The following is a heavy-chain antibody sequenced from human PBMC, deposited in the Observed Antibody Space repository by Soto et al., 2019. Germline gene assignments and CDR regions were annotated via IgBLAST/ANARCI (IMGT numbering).Heavy chain of an antibody. J-gene: IGHJ6*02. CDR2: ISAYNGNT. CDR1: GYTFTSYG. Sequence: ASVKVSCKASGYTFTSYGISWVRQAPGQGLEWMGWISAYNGNTNYAQKLQGRVTMTTDTSTSTAYMELRSLRSDDTAVYYCARVGSSSWYSYYYGMDVWGQGTTVTVSS. V-gene: IGHV1-18*04. CDR3: ARVGSSSWYSYYYGMDV. D-gene: IGHD6-13*01.